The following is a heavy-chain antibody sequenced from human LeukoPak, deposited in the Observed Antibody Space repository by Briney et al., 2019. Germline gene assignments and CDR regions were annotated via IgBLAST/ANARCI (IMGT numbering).Heavy chain of an antibody. CDR1: GFTFSSYA. CDR3: VGSFCGGDCYENWFDP. D-gene: IGHD2-21*02. CDR2: ISGSGGST. J-gene: IGHJ5*02. V-gene: IGHV3-23*01. Sequence: GGSLRLSCAASGFTFSSYAMSWVRQAPGKGLEWVSAISGSGGSTYYADSVKGRFTISRDNAKNTLYLQMNSLRAEDTAVYYCVGSFCGGDCYENWFDPWGQGTLVTVSS.